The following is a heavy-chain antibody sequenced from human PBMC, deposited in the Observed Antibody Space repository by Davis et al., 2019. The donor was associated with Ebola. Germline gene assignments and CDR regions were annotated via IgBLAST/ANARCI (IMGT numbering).Heavy chain of an antibody. J-gene: IGHJ4*02. D-gene: IGHD3-22*01. Sequence: GGSLRLSCAASGFTFSSYAMHWVRQAPGKGLEWVAVISYDGSNKYYADSVKGRFTISRDNSKNTLYLQMNSLRAEDTAVYYCARDTAPYYYDSSGYPDYWGQGTLVTVSS. V-gene: IGHV3-30-3*01. CDR2: ISYDGSNK. CDR3: ARDTAPYYYDSSGYPDY. CDR1: GFTFSSYA.